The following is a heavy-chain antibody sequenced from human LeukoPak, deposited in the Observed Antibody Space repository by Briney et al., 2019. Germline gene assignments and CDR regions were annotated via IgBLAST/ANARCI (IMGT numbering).Heavy chain of an antibody. D-gene: IGHD1-26*01. CDR1: GFTLSSSG. J-gene: IGHJ4*02. CDR3: ARDSGGSPDY. CDR2: IWYDGSNK. Sequence: GRSLTPSCALSGFTLSSSGMHWVRQAPGNGLGWVAVIWYDGSNKYYADSVTGRFTISRDNSKNTLYLQMNSLRAEDMAVYYCARDSGGSPDYWGQGTLVTVSS. V-gene: IGHV3-33*01.